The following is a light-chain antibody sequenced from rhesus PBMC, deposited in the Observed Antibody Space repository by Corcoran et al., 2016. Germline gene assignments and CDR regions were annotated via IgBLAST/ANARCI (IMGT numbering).Light chain of an antibody. V-gene: IGKV1-28*03. CDR2: DAS. Sequence: DIQMTQSPSSLSASVGDTVTITCRASQAISTYLNWFQQKPGTAPKLLISDASSLESGVPSRFSGSGSGTDFTLTLSSLPPEDCAAYYCLQHYSYPLTFCGGTKVEIK. CDR3: LQHYSYPLT. J-gene: IGKJ4*01. CDR1: QAISTY.